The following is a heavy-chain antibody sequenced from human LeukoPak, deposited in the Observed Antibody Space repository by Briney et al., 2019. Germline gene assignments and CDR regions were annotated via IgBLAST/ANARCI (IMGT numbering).Heavy chain of an antibody. CDR3: ARDDYGDTEGDY. J-gene: IGHJ4*02. Sequence: ASVKVSCKASGGTFSSYAISWVRQAPGQGLEWMGGIIPIFGTANYAQKFQGRVMITADESTSTAYMELSSLRSEDTAVYYCARDDYGDTEGDYWGQGTLVTVSS. D-gene: IGHD4-17*01. CDR2: IIPIFGTA. CDR1: GGTFSSYA. V-gene: IGHV1-69*13.